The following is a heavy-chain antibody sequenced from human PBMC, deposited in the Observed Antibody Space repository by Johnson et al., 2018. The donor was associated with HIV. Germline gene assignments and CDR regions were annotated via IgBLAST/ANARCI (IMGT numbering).Heavy chain of an antibody. CDR1: GFIVSSNY. J-gene: IGHJ3*02. CDR2: IYSGGSA. Sequence: VQLVESGGGLVQPGGSLRLSCAASGFIVSSNYMSWVRQAPGKGLEWVSDIYSGGSAYYTDSVKGRFTISRDTSKNTLYLQMNSLRPEDTAVYYCARDLTEGGYSSGYYAFDIWGQGTMVTVSS. D-gene: IGHD5-18*01. V-gene: IGHV3-66*02. CDR3: ARDLTEGGYSSGYYAFDI.